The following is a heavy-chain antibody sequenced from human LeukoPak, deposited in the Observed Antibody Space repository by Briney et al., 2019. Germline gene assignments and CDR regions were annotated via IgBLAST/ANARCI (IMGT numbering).Heavy chain of an antibody. CDR3: ASPRYSYGVPTDY. Sequence: GGSLRLSCAAPGFTFSSYWMHWVRQAPGKGLVCVSRINGDGSSTSYADSVKGRFTISRDNAKNTLYLQMNSLRAEDTAVYYCASPRYSYGVPTDYWGQGTLVTVSS. CDR2: INGDGSST. J-gene: IGHJ4*02. D-gene: IGHD5-24*01. V-gene: IGHV3-74*01. CDR1: GFTFSSYW.